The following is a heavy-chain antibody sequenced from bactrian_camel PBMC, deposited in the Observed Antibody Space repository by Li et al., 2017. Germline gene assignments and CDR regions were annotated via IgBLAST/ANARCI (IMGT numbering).Heavy chain of an antibody. V-gene: IGHV3S55*01. CDR1: KFTSSTYC. J-gene: IGHJ7*01. CDR2: IDSDGST. D-gene: IGHD1*01. Sequence: VESGGDSVQAGGSLRLSCAASKFTSSTYCMGWYREAPGQAREGIASIDSDGSTTYIDSVKDRFTISRDNTKNTLYLQLNSLKTEDTAMYYCAKIIGGTWRSYYAMDYWGRGTQVTVS.